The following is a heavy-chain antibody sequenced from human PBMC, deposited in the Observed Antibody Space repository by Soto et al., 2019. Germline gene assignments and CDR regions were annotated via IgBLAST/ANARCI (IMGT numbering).Heavy chain of an antibody. V-gene: IGHV4-61*01. J-gene: IGHJ4*02. CDR2: IYYSGST. CDR1: GGSVSSGSYY. D-gene: IGHD4-17*01. CDR3: ARAGGDYGGNFDY. Sequence: PSETLSLTCTVSGGSVSSGSYYWSWIRQPPGKGLEWIGYIYYSGSTNYNPSLKSRVTISVDTSKNQFSLKLSSVTAADTAVYYCARAGGDYGGNFDYWGQGTLVTVSS.